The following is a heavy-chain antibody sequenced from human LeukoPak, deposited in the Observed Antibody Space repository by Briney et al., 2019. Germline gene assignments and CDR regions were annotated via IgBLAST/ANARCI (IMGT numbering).Heavy chain of an antibody. CDR3: ATSPEPRR. J-gene: IGHJ4*02. CDR1: GFTFSSYE. D-gene: IGHD1-14*01. Sequence: GGSLRLSCAASGFTFSSYEMNWVRQAPGKGLEWVSSISSSSSYIYYADSVKGRFTISRDNAKNSLYLQMNSLRAEDTAVYYCATSPEPRRWGQGTLVTVSS. CDR2: ISSSSSYI. V-gene: IGHV3-21*01.